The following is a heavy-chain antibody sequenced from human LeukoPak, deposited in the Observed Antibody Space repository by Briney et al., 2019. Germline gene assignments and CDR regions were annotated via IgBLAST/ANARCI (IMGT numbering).Heavy chain of an antibody. D-gene: IGHD6-13*01. J-gene: IGHJ4*02. CDR2: INNSGDKT. CDR1: GFTFSTYA. Sequence: PGGSLRLFCSGSGFTFSTYAIHWVRQAPGKGPEYVSLINNSGDKTYYADSVKGRFTISRDNSRNTVSLQMSSLRDEDTAMYYCVKDLYKGETSTWYYFDYWGQGALVTVSS. CDR3: VKDLYKGETSTWYYFDY. V-gene: IGHV3-64D*06.